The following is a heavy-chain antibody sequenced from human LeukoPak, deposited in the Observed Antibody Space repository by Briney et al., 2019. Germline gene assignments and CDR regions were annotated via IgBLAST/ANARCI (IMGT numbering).Heavy chain of an antibody. Sequence: GESLKISCKGSGYRFTSYWISWVRQMPGKGLEWMGRIDPSDSYTNYSPSFQGHVTISADKSISTAYLQWSSLKASDTAMYYCAPSIVGATTGVSWGQGTLVTVSS. CDR1: GYRFTSYW. CDR3: APSIVGATTGVS. CDR2: IDPSDSYT. V-gene: IGHV5-10-1*01. J-gene: IGHJ4*02. D-gene: IGHD1-26*01.